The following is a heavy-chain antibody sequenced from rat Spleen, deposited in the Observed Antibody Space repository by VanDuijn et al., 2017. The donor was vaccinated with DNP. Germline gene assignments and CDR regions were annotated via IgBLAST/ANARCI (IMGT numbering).Heavy chain of an antibody. CDR1: GFSLTGYN. CDR3: ASTLVTYGTYGYYAMDA. CDR2: IWNTGGT. Sequence: QVQLKESGPGLVQPSQTLSLTCTVAGFSLTGYNVHWVRQPPGKGLEWMGIIWNTGGTRYNSALKSRLTIIKDTSKSQVFLKMNSLQTEDTATYFCASTLVTYGTYGYYAMDAWGQGTSVTVSS. J-gene: IGHJ4*01. D-gene: IGHD1-11*01. V-gene: IGHV2-41*01.